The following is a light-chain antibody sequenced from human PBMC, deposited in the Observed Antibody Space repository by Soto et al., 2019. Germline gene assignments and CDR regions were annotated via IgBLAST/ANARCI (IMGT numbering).Light chain of an antibody. CDR1: QILSNC. J-gene: IGKJ5*01. CDR3: QQNCNNLYT. CDR2: AAS. V-gene: IGKV1-39*01. Sequence: DIQMTQSPSSLSASVGDRVTITCRASQILSNCLNWYQQKPGKAPNLLISAASSLQSGVPSRFSGSGSGKDFTLTISSLQPEDFATYFYQQNCNNLYTFGQGTRLEIK.